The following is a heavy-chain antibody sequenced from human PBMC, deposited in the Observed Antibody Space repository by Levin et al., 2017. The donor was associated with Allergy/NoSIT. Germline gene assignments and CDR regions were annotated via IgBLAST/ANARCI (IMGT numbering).Heavy chain of an antibody. CDR2: INHSGST. CDR3: AHSITMVRGVRESFGSWFDP. CDR1: GGSFSGYY. Sequence: SETLSLTCAVYGGSFSGYYWSWIRQPPGKGLEWIGEINHSGSTNYNPSLKSRVTISVDTSKNQFSLKLSSVTAADTAVYYCAHSITMVRGVRESFGSWFDPWGQGTLVTVSS. V-gene: IGHV4-34*01. J-gene: IGHJ5*02. D-gene: IGHD3-10*01.